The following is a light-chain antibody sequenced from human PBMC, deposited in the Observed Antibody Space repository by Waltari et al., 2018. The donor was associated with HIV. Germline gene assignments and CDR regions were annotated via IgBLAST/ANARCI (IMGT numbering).Light chain of an antibody. J-gene: IGKJ1*01. CDR3: LQDFNYPWT. Sequence: AVQLTQSPPSVSGFLGDSVTITCRASQGIRNDLSWFQMKPGTAPKLLIYASTILQTGVPPRFSGSASGTHFTLTISNLQSEDFATYFCLQDFNYPWTFGQGTKVE. CDR1: QGIRND. V-gene: IGKV1-6*02. CDR2: AST.